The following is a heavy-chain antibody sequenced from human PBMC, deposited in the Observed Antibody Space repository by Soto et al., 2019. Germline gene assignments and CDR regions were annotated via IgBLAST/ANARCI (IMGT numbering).Heavy chain of an antibody. J-gene: IGHJ4*02. D-gene: IGHD6-6*01. CDR2: IIPIFGTA. V-gene: IGHV1-69*06. CDR1: GGTFSSYA. CDR3: ARVQSCSSSDFDY. Sequence: ASVKVSCKASGGTFSSYAISWVRQAPGHGLEWMGGIIPIFGTANYAQKIQGRVTITADKSTSTAYMELSSLRSEDTAVYYCARVQSCSSSDFDYWVQGTLVTVSS.